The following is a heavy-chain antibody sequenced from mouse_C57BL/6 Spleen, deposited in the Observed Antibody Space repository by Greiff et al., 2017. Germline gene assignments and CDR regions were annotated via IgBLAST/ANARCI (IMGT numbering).Heavy chain of an antibody. Sequence: QVQLKQSGAELVRPGTSVKMSCKASGYTFTNYWIGWAKQRPGHGLEWIGDIYPGGGYTNYNEKFKGKATLTADKSSSTAYMQFSSLTSEDSAIYYCASMVTTEGWFAYWGQGTLVTVSA. CDR3: ASMVTTEGWFAY. D-gene: IGHD2-2*01. V-gene: IGHV1-63*01. CDR1: GYTFTNYW. J-gene: IGHJ3*01. CDR2: IYPGGGYT.